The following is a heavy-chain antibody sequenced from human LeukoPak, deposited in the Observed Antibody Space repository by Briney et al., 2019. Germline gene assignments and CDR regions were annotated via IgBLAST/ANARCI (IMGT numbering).Heavy chain of an antibody. CDR2: IYYSGSS. J-gene: IGHJ4*02. Sequence: PSETLSLTCSVSGDSITSDGHYWNWIRQHPGKGLEWIGYIYYSGSSYYNPSLKSRVTMSVDTSKNQLSLKLTSVTVADTAVYYCATEDWGFGSFDYWGQGTPVTVSS. V-gene: IGHV4-31*03. CDR1: GDSITSDGHY. CDR3: ATEDWGFGSFDY. D-gene: IGHD7-27*01.